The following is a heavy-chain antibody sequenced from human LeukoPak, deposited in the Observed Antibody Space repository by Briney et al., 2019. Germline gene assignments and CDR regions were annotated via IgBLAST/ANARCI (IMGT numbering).Heavy chain of an antibody. V-gene: IGHV1-18*01. CDR3: ARDQFGGEYSSSWYTLCYFDY. Sequence: ASVKVSCKASGYTFTSYGISWVRQAPGQGLEWMGWISAYNGNTNYAQKLLGRVTMTTDTSTSTAYMELRSLRSDDTAVYYCARDQFGGEYSSSWYTLCYFDYWGQGTLVTVSS. D-gene: IGHD6-13*01. CDR2: ISAYNGNT. CDR1: GYTFTSYG. J-gene: IGHJ4*02.